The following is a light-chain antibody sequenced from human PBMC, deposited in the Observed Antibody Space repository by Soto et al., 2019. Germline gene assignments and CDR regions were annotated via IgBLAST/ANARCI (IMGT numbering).Light chain of an antibody. CDR3: QQYNNWPRT. Sequence: DIQMTQSPSALSGSVGGRVTITSRASQTISSWLAWYQQKPGKAPKLLIYKASTLKSGVPSRFSGSGSGTEFTLTISSLQSEDFAVYYCQQYNNWPRTFGQGTKVDI. J-gene: IGKJ1*01. V-gene: IGKV1-5*03. CDR2: KAS. CDR1: QTISSW.